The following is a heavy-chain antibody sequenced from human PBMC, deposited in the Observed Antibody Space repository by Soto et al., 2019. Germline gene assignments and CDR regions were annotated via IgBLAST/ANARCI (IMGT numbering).Heavy chain of an antibody. D-gene: IGHD3-3*01. CDR3: ARPSSTYYDFWSGYYPANYGMDV. CDR2: IIPIYGTA. J-gene: IGHJ6*02. V-gene: IGHV1-69*13. Sequence: GASVKVSCKASGGTFSSYAISWVRQAPGQGLEWMGGIIPIYGTANYAQKFQGRVTMTADESTSTAYMELRSLRSDDTAVYYCARPSSTYYDFWSGYYPANYGMDVWGQGTTVTVSS. CDR1: GGTFSSYA.